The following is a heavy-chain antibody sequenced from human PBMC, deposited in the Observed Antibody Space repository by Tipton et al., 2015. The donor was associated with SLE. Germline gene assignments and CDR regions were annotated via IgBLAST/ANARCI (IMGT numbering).Heavy chain of an antibody. V-gene: IGHV4-30-2*01. J-gene: IGHJ3*01. CDR1: GGSISSYGYS. D-gene: IGHD5-18*01. CDR3: ARGYTPDGFEL. Sequence: TLSLTCAVSGGSISSYGYSWSWIRQPPGKGLEWIGYIYQSGATYYNPSLNSRVTISVDRSKNQFSLELNSVTAADTAVYYCARGYTPDGFELWGPGTMVTVSS. CDR2: IYQSGAT.